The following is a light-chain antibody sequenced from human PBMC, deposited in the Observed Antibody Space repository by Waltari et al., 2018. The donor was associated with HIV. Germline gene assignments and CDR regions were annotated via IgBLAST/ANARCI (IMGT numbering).Light chain of an antibody. CDR2: ANI. CDR1: SSNIGAGYD. V-gene: IGLV1-40*01. Sequence: QSVLTQPPSVSGAPGQRVTISCTGSSSNIGAGYDVHWYQQLPGTAPKLLIDANINRPSGVPDRFAGSKSGSSAALAITGLQAEDEAHDYCQSFDSSLTTSGVIFGGGTKLTVL. J-gene: IGLJ2*01. CDR3: QSFDSSLTTSGVI.